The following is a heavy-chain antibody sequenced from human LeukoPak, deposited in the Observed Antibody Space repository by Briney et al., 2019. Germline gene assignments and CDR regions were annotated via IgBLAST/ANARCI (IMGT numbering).Heavy chain of an antibody. D-gene: IGHD5-18*01. V-gene: IGHV3-21*01. Sequence: PGGALRLSCPASGFTFSSYSMSWVRQAPGKGLEWVSSISVSRSYVYYADSVKGRFTISRDNAKNSLYLQMNSLRAEDTAVYYCARETPAMAIWGQGTMVTVSS. CDR2: ISVSRSYV. CDR1: GFTFSSYS. J-gene: IGHJ3*02. CDR3: ARETPAMAI.